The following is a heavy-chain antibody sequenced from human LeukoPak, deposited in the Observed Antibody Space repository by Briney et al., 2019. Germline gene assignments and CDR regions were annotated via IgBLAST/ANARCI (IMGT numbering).Heavy chain of an antibody. CDR2: IYSGGST. Sequence: GGSLRLSCAASGFTVSSNYMSWVRQAPGKGLEWVSVIYSGGSTYYADSVKGRFTISRDNSKNTLYLQMNSLRAEDTAVYYCARVLSRATAGDIWGQGTMVTVSS. CDR3: ARVLSRATAGDI. D-gene: IGHD1-26*01. J-gene: IGHJ3*02. CDR1: GFTVSSNY. V-gene: IGHV3-53*01.